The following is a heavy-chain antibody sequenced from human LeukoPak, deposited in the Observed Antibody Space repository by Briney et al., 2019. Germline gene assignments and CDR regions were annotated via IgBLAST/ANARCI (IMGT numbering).Heavy chain of an antibody. Sequence: ASVKVSCKASCYTFSSYGISWVRQAPGQGPEWMGWISAYNGDTNYAQRLQGRVTMTTDTSTSTAYMELRSLRSDDTAVYYCARQLTNYYDCAGRYAFEIWGQGTILTVSA. D-gene: IGHD3-22*01. V-gene: IGHV1-18*01. CDR2: ISAYNGDT. J-gene: IGHJ3*02. CDR3: ARQLTNYYDCAGRYAFEI. CDR1: CYTFSSYG.